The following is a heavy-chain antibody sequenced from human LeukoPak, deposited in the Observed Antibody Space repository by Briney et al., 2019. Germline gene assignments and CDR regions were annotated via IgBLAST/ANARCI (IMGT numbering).Heavy chain of an antibody. J-gene: IGHJ4*02. V-gene: IGHV1-8*01. D-gene: IGHD2-15*01. CDR3: ARVPAARDFGY. CDR1: GYTFTNYD. CDR2: INPYSGNT. Sequence: GASVRVSCKASGYTFTNYDINWVRQATGQGLEWMGWINPYSGNTGYAQKFQGRVTMTRNTSINTAYIELSSLESEDTAVYYCARVPAARDFGYWGQGTPVIVSS.